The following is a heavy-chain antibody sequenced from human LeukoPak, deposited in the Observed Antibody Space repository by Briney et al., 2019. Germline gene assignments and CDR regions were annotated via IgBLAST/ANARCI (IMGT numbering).Heavy chain of an antibody. CDR2: INLNSGGT. CDR3: AREVQERSYGDYEGYGMDV. J-gene: IGHJ6*02. D-gene: IGHD4-17*01. V-gene: IGHV1-2*02. CDR1: GYTLTELS. Sequence: ASVKVSCKVSGYTLTELSMHWVRQAPGQGLEWMGWINLNSGGTNYAQKLQGRVTMTTDTSTSTAYMELRSLRSDDTAVYYCAREVQERSYGDYEGYGMDVWGQGTTVTVSS.